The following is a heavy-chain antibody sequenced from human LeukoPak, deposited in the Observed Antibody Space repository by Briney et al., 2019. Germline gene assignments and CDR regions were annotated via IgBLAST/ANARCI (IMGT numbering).Heavy chain of an antibody. V-gene: IGHV3-23*01. D-gene: IGHD3-22*01. Sequence: GGSLRLSCAASGFTFSNYAMSWVRQAPGKGLDWVSAISASGGNTYYADSVKGRFTISRDNSKNTLYLQMNSLRAEDTAVYYCAKAMGAGDYYDSSGYYASGYWGQGTLVTVSS. CDR2: ISASGGNT. CDR3: AKAMGAGDYYDSSGYYASGY. J-gene: IGHJ4*02. CDR1: GFTFSNYA.